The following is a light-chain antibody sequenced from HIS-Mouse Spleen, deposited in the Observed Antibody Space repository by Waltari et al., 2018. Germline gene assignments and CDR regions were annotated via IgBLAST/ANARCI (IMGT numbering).Light chain of an antibody. CDR1: QSVSSY. CDR3: QQRSNWPYT. CDR2: DAS. Sequence: EIVLTQSPATLSFSPGEKATLPRRASQSVSSYLAWYQQKPGQAPRLLIYDASNRATGIPARFSGSGSGTDFTLTISSLEPEDFAVYYCQQRSNWPYTFGQGTKLEIK. J-gene: IGKJ2*01. V-gene: IGKV3-11*01.